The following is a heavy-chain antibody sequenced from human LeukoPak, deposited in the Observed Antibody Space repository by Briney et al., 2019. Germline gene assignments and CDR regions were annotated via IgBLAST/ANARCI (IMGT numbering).Heavy chain of an antibody. CDR3: ASQYAYYDILTGPGAFDI. V-gene: IGHV3-7*01. CDR1: GFTFSSYW. CDR2: IKQDGSEK. J-gene: IGHJ3*02. D-gene: IGHD3-9*01. Sequence: GGSLRLSCAASGFTFSSYWMSWVRQAPGKGLEWVANIKQDGSEKYYVDSVKGRFTISRDNAKNSLYLQMNSLGAEDTAVYYCASQYAYYDILTGPGAFDIWDQGTMVTVSS.